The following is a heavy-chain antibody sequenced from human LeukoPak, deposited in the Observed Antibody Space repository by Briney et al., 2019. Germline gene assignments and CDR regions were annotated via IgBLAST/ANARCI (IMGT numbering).Heavy chain of an antibody. CDR3: ARRWNYHYFDY. D-gene: IGHD1-7*01. CDR2: INPSGGST. V-gene: IGHV1-46*01. CDR1: GYTFTSYY. Sequence: ASVKVFCKASGYTFTSYYMHWVRQAPGQGLEWMGIINPSGGSTSYAQKFQGRVTMTRDTSTSTVYMELSSLRSEDTVVYYCARRWNYHYFDYWGQGTLVTVSS. J-gene: IGHJ4*02.